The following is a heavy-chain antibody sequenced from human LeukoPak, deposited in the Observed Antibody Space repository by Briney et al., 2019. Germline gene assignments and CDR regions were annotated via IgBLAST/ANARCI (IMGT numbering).Heavy chain of an antibody. J-gene: IGHJ4*02. Sequence: APVKVSCKASGYTFTSYGISWVRQAPGQGLEWMGWISAYNGNTNYAQKLQGRVTMTTDTSTSTAYMELRSLRPDDTAVYYCARVLYCSGGSCYPALYYFDYWGQGTLVTVSS. V-gene: IGHV1-18*01. D-gene: IGHD2-15*01. CDR1: GYTFTSYG. CDR3: ARVLYCSGGSCYPALYYFDY. CDR2: ISAYNGNT.